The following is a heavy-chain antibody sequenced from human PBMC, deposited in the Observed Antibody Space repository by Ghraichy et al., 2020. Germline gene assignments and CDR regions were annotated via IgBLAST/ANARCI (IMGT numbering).Heavy chain of an antibody. Sequence: GGSLRLSCAASGFTFSSYSMNWVRQAPGKGLEWVSSISSSSSYIYYADSVKGRFTISRDNAKNSLYLQMNSLRAEDTAVYYCARDARERPVVFAFDIWGQGTMVTVSS. CDR1: GFTFSSYS. V-gene: IGHV3-21*01. CDR3: ARDARERPVVFAFDI. J-gene: IGHJ3*02. D-gene: IGHD6-6*01. CDR2: ISSSSSYI.